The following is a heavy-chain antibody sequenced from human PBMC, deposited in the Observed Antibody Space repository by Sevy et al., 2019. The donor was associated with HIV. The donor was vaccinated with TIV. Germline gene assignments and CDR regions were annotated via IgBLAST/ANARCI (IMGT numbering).Heavy chain of an antibody. V-gene: IGHV4-59*01. J-gene: IGHJ5*02. D-gene: IGHD3-22*01. CDR3: ARDYYDDRPRGFDP. CDR1: GDSISNSV. Sequence: SETLSLTCTVSGDSISNSVWSWIRQPPGKGLEWIGYLYYSGNTNYNPSLKTRVTISVDTSKNQFSLSPKSVTAADTAVYYCARDYYDDRPRGFDPWGQGTLVTVSS. CDR2: LYYSGNT.